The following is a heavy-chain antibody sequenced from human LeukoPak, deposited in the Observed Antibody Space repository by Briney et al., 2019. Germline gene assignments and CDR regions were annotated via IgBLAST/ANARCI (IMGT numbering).Heavy chain of an antibody. CDR2: ISASGDST. J-gene: IGHJ1*01. CDR3: AKVHDYGGNSFHF. D-gene: IGHD4-23*01. CDR1: GFTFNSYA. Sequence: GGSLRLSCAAAGFTFNSYAMSWVRQAAGKGLEWVSAISASGDSTYYADPVTARFTISRDNSKNTLYLQTNTLRAEDTAVYYCAKVHDYGGNSFHFWGQGTLVTVSS. V-gene: IGHV3-23*01.